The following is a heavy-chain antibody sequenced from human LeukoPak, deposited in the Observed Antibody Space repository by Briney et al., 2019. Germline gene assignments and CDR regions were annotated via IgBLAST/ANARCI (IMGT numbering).Heavy chain of an antibody. CDR3: ARESIAAASDY. V-gene: IGHV4-38-2*02. Sequence: PSETLSLTCTVSGYSISSGYYWGWIRQPPGQGLEWIGSIYHSGSTYYNPSLKSRVTISVDTSKNQFSLKLSSVTAADTAVYYCARESIAAASDYWGQGTLVTVSS. CDR2: IYHSGST. J-gene: IGHJ4*02. CDR1: GYSISSGYY. D-gene: IGHD6-13*01.